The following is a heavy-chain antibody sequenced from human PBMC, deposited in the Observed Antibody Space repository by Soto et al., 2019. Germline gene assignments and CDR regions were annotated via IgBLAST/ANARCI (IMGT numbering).Heavy chain of an antibody. CDR1: GFTFSRYW. J-gene: IGHJ4*02. CDR2: INSDGSST. Sequence: EVQLVESGGGLVQPGGSLRLSCAASGFTFSRYWMHWVRQAPGKGQVWVSSINSDGSSTSYADSVEGRFTISRDNAKNTRYLEVNSLRVEDTAVYYGVRGRYCTGANCYSDYWGQGTLVTVSS. CDR3: VRGRYCTGANCYSDY. V-gene: IGHV3-74*01. D-gene: IGHD2-8*02.